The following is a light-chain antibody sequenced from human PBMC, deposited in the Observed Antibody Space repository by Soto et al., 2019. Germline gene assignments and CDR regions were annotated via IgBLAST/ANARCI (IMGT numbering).Light chain of an antibody. Sequence: DIVLTQTPLSSPVTLGQPASISCRSSESLLHSDGKTYLSWLQQRPGQPPRLLIYKVSNRLSGVQERFSGGGEGKDFTLKISRVEADVVGVYYCFQATQYPPYTLGQGTKLEIK. J-gene: IGKJ2*01. CDR3: FQATQYPPYT. V-gene: IGKV2-24*01. CDR2: KVS. CDR1: ESLLHSDGKTY.